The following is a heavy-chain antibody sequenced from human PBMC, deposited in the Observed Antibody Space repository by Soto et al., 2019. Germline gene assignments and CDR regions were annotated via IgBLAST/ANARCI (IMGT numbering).Heavy chain of an antibody. CDR1: GFTFCSYW. CDR3: IRFSYTNGWTFDY. D-gene: IGHD6-19*01. Sequence: PGGSLRLSCAASGFTFCSYWLSWVRQAPGKGLEWVANIKQDGSEKYYVDSVKGRFTISRDNAKNSLYLQMNSLKTEDTAVYYCIRFSYTNGWTFDYWGQGTLVTVSS. CDR2: IKQDGSEK. V-gene: IGHV3-7*03. J-gene: IGHJ4*02.